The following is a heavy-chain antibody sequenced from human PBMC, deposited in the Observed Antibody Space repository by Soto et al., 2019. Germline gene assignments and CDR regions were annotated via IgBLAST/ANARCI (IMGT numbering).Heavy chain of an antibody. D-gene: IGHD3-10*01. CDR1: GYTFTSYG. J-gene: IGHJ4*02. CDR3: ARDQDGSGPFDY. V-gene: IGHV1-18*01. Sequence: QVQLVQSGAEVKKPGASVKVSCKASGYTFTSYGISWVRQAPGQGLEWMGWISAYNGNTNYAQKLQGRGTMTTNPSKSTADMELRSLRSDDTAVYYGARDQDGSGPFDYWGQGTLVTVS. CDR2: ISAYNGNT.